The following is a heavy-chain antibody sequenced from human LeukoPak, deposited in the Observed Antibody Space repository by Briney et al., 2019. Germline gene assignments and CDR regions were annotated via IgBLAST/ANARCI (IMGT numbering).Heavy chain of an antibody. Sequence: GGSLRLSCAASGFTFSSYAMSWVRQAPGKGLEWVSSISGSGGGTYYADSVKGRFTISRDNSKDTLYLQMNSLRADDTAVYYCAKMAGSSWYVGNWFDPWGQEPLVT. D-gene: IGHD6-13*01. CDR1: GFTFSSYA. V-gene: IGHV3-23*01. J-gene: IGHJ5*02. CDR2: ISGSGGGT. CDR3: AKMAGSSWYVGNWFDP.